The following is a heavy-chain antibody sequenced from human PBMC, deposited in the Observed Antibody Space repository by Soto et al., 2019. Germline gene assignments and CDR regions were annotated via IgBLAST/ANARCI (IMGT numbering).Heavy chain of an antibody. Sequence: QVQLQESGPGLVKPSQTLSLTCTVSGGSINSGDYYWSWIRQPPGKGLEWIGNIYYSGSTYYNPSLKSRGTISVDTSKNQFSLKLSSVTAADTAVYYCARVVVVAATPDWFDPWGQGTLVTVSS. CDR1: GGSINSGDYY. J-gene: IGHJ5*02. CDR3: ARVVVVAATPDWFDP. D-gene: IGHD2-15*01. V-gene: IGHV4-30-4*01. CDR2: IYYSGST.